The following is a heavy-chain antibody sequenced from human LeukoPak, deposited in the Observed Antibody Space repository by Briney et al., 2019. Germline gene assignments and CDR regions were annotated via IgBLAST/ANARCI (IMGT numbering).Heavy chain of an antibody. CDR2: ISSSSSYI. D-gene: IGHD2-2*01. CDR3: ARVVPAAMDYYYYYYMDV. V-gene: IGHV3-21*01. CDR1: GFTFSSYS. J-gene: IGHJ6*03. Sequence: GGSLRLSCAASGFTFSSYSMNWVRQAPGKGLEWVSSISSSSSYIYYADSVKGRFTISRDNAKNSLYLQMNSLRAEDTAVYYCARVVPAAMDYYYYYYMDVWGKGTTVTVSS.